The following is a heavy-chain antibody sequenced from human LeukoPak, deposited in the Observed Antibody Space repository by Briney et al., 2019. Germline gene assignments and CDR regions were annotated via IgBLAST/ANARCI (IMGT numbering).Heavy chain of an antibody. Sequence: PGGSLRLSCAASGFTVSSNYMSWVRQAPDKGLEWVTSISNDGENIYHAESVKGRFTISRDNSKNMVYLEMNSLRPEDTALYYCAREEWRIWPRASRSFDDWGQGALVTVSS. D-gene: IGHD3-3*01. CDR1: GFTVSSNY. V-gene: IGHV3-30*03. CDR3: AREEWRIWPRASRSFDD. J-gene: IGHJ4*02. CDR2: ISNDGENI.